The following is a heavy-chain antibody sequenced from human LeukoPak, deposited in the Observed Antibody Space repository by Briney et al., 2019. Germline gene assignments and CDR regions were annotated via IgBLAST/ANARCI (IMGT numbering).Heavy chain of an antibody. D-gene: IGHD4-17*01. J-gene: IGHJ4*02. CDR2: IWYDGSNK. CDR1: GFTFSSYG. CDR3: ARDQGYGDYRLPY. Sequence: GRSLRLPCAASGFTFSSYGMHWVRQAPGKGLEWVAVIWYDGSNKYYADSVKGRFTISRDNSKNTLYLQMNSLRAEDTAVYYCARDQGYGDYRLPYWGQGTLVTVSS. V-gene: IGHV3-33*01.